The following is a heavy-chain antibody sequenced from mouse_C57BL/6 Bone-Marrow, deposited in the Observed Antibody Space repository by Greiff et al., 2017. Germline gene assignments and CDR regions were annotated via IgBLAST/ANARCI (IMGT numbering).Heavy chain of an antibody. Sequence: QVQLQQPGAELVKPGASVKLSCKASGYTFTSYWMHWVKQRPGQGLEWIGMIHPTRGSTNSNEKFKSKATLTVDKSSRTAYMQLRSLTSEDSAVYYCAIYVPNWYFDVWGTGTTVTVSS. CDR2: IHPTRGST. CDR3: AIYVPNWYFDV. J-gene: IGHJ1*03. CDR1: GYTFTSYW. V-gene: IGHV1-64*01. D-gene: IGHD2-3*01.